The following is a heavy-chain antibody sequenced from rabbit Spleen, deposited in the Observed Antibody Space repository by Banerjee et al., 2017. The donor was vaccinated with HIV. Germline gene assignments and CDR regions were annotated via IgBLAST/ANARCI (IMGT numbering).Heavy chain of an antibody. CDR2: IYAGTGGVT. J-gene: IGHJ3*01. V-gene: IGHV1S45*01. D-gene: IGHD8-1*01. CDR1: GFSFNNNYW. CDR3: ARSAGSTYGNAWALTRLDL. Sequence: QEQLVESGGGLVQPGASLTLTCTASGFSFNNNYWMCWVRQAPGKGLEWIACIYAGTGGVTYYASWAKGRFTISKASSTTVTLQMTSLTAADTATYFCARSAGSTYGNAWALTRLDLWGPGTLVTVS.